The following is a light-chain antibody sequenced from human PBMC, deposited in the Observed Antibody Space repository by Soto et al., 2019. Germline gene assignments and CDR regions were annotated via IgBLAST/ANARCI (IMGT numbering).Light chain of an antibody. J-gene: IGKJ1*01. CDR1: QVIISY. CDR3: QQYNTYSPWT. CDR2: DAS. Sequence: DVQMTQSPSTLSASVGDRVTITCRASQVIISYLSWYQQKPGRAPQLLLYDASSLKHAVPSRFSGSGSGTEFTLTISSLQPDDFATYYCQQYNTYSPWTFGQGTKVDTK. V-gene: IGKV1-5*01.